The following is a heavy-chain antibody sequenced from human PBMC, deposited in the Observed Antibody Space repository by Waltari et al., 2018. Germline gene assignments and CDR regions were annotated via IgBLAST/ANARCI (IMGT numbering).Heavy chain of an antibody. Sequence: QVQLQESGPGLVKPGGSISSYYWSWIRQPAGKGLEWIGRTYTSGSTNYNPSLKSRVTMSVDTSKNQFSLKLSSVTAADTAVYYCARDHYGDHFDYWGQGTLVTVSS. V-gene: IGHV4-4*07. J-gene: IGHJ4*02. CDR1: GSISSYY. CDR3: ARDHYGDHFDY. D-gene: IGHD4-17*01. CDR2: TYTSGST.